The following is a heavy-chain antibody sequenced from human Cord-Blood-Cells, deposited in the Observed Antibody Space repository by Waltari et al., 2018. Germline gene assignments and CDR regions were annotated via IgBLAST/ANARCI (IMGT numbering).Heavy chain of an antibody. CDR1: GYTFTSYY. CDR2: INPSGGST. Sequence: QVQLVQSGAEVKKPGASVKVSCKASGYTFTSYYMHSVRQAPGQGLEWMGIINPSGGSTSYAQKFQGRVTMTRDTSTSTVYMELSSLRSEDTAVYYCATRSTSCYDAVDIWGQGTMVTVSS. V-gene: IGHV1-46*01. CDR3: ATRSTSCYDAVDI. J-gene: IGHJ3*02. D-gene: IGHD2-2*01.